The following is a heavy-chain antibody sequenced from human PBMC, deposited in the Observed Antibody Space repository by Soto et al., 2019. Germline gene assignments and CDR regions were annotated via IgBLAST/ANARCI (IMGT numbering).Heavy chain of an antibody. J-gene: IGHJ6*02. CDR3: ARANSGYDLWYGMDV. D-gene: IGHD5-12*01. V-gene: IGHV3-33*01. Sequence: GGSLRLSCAASGFTFSSYGMHWVRQAPGKGLEWVAVIWYDGSNKYYADSVKGRFTISRDNSKNTLYLQMNSLRAEDTAVYYCARANSGYDLWYGMDVWGQGTTVTVSS. CDR2: IWYDGSNK. CDR1: GFTFSSYG.